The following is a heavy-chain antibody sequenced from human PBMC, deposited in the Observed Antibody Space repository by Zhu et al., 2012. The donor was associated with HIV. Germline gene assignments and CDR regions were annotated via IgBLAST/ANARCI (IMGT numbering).Heavy chain of an antibody. CDR1: GGSISSHY. Sequence: QVQLQESGPGLVKPSGTLSLTCTVSGGSISSHYWSWIRQPPGKGLEWIGYVHSSGSTNYIPSLKSRVTISIDTSRNQFSLKMTSVTAADTAVYYCARAVTPWFRTQILDYWGLGTLVTVS. V-gene: IGHV4-59*11. J-gene: IGHJ4*02. CDR3: ARAVTPWFRTQILDY. CDR2: VHSSGST. D-gene: IGHD3-10*01.